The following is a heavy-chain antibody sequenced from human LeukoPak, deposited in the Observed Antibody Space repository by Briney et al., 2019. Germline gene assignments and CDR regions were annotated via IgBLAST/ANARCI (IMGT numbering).Heavy chain of an antibody. D-gene: IGHD3-22*01. CDR2: IWYDGSNK. Sequence: HAGGSLRLSCAASGFTFSSYGMHWVRQAPGKGLEWVAVIWYDGSNKYYADSVKGRFTISRDNSKNTLYLQVNSLRAEDTAVYYCARDLYHYDSSGYYWGQGTLVTVSS. J-gene: IGHJ4*02. CDR1: GFTFSSYG. CDR3: ARDLYHYDSSGYY. V-gene: IGHV3-33*01.